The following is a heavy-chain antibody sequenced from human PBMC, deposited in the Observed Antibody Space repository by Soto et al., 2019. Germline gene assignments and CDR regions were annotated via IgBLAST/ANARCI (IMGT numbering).Heavy chain of an antibody. CDR2: IMPLFGTT. J-gene: IGHJ5*02. V-gene: IGHV1-69*13. Sequence: SVKVSCKASGVNFTSHGVSWVRQAPGQGLEFMGGIMPLFGTTNYAQKFRGRVTITADEPTSTVYMELRSLRSEDTAVYYCARVSGRGWYNWFDPWGQGTPVTVSS. CDR3: ARVSGRGWYNWFDP. CDR1: GVNFTSHG. D-gene: IGHD6-19*01.